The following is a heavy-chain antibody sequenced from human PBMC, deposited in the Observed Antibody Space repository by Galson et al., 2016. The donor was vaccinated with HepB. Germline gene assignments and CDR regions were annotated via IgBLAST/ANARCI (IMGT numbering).Heavy chain of an antibody. CDR1: GYSFITYA. CDR3: ARAGSTSMVQGWAYRMDV. Sequence: SVKVSCKASGYSFITYAMHWVRQAPGQRLEWMGWINAGNGETKYSQKLQGRVTITRDTSASTAYMELSSLRSEDTAVYFCARAGSTSMVQGWAYRMDVWGQGTTVTVSS. D-gene: IGHD3-10*01. V-gene: IGHV1-3*01. J-gene: IGHJ6*02. CDR2: INAGNGET.